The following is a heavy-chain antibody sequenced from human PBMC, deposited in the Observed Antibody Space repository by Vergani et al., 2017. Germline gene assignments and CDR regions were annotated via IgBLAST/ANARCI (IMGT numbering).Heavy chain of an antibody. V-gene: IGHV4-59*01. CDR3: ARGDSGNLVY. Sequence: QVQLQESGPGLVKPSETLSLTCTVSGGSISSYYWSWIRQPPGKGLEWIGYIYYSGSTNYNPSLKSRVTISVDTSKNQFSLKLSSVTAADTAVYYCARGDSGNLVYWGQGTLVTVSS. CDR2: IYYSGST. J-gene: IGHJ4*02. D-gene: IGHD4-17*01. CDR1: GGSISSYY.